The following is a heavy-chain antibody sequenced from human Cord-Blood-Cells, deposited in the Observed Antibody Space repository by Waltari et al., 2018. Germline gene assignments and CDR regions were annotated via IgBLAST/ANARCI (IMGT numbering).Heavy chain of an antibody. V-gene: IGHV3-9*01. CDR3: AKDRGSSSSFDY. D-gene: IGHD6-6*01. Sequence: EVQLVESGGGLVQPGRSLRLSCAASGLTFDDSAMHWVRQAPGKGLEWGSGISWNSGSIGYADSVKGRFTISRDNAKNSLYLQMNSLRAEDTALYYCAKDRGSSSSFDYWGQGTLVTVSS. CDR1: GLTFDDSA. CDR2: ISWNSGSI. J-gene: IGHJ4*02.